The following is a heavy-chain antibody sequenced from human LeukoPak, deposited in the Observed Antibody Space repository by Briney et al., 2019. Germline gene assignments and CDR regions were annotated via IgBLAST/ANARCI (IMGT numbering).Heavy chain of an antibody. Sequence: ASVKVSCKASGYTFTGYYMHWVRQAPGQGLEWMGWINPNSGGTNYAQKFQGRATMTRDTSISTAYMELSRLRSDDTAVYYCARGYYDFWSGYYASYYMDVWGKGTTVTVSS. D-gene: IGHD3-3*01. CDR2: INPNSGGT. CDR1: GYTFTGYY. CDR3: ARGYYDFWSGYYASYYMDV. V-gene: IGHV1-2*02. J-gene: IGHJ6*03.